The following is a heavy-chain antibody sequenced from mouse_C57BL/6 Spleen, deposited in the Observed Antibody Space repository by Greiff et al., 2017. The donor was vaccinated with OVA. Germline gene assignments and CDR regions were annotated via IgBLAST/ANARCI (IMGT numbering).Heavy chain of an antibody. J-gene: IGHJ2*01. D-gene: IGHD1-1*01. CDR2: IDPSDSYT. CDR3: ARRDTTVYFDY. Sequence: VQLQQPGAELVMPGASVKLSCKASGYTFTSYWMHWVKQRPGQGLEWIGEIDPSDSYTNYNQKFKGKSTLTVDKSSSTAYMQLSSLTSEDSAVYFCARRDTTVYFDYWGQGTTLTVSS. V-gene: IGHV1-69*01. CDR1: GYTFTSYW.